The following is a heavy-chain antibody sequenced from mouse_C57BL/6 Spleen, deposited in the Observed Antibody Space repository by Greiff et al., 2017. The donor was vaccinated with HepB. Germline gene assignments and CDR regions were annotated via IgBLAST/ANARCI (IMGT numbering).Heavy chain of an antibody. CDR2: IGPGSGST. J-gene: IGHJ4*01. CDR3: ARDTVVALYYAMDY. CDR1: GYTFTDYY. Sequence: QVQLQQSGAELVKPGASVKISCKASGYTFTDYYINWVKQRPGQGLEWIGKIGPGSGSTYYNEKFKGKATLTADKSSSTAYMQLSSLTSEDAAVYVCARDTVVALYYAMDYWGQGTSVTVSS. D-gene: IGHD1-1*01. V-gene: IGHV1-77*01.